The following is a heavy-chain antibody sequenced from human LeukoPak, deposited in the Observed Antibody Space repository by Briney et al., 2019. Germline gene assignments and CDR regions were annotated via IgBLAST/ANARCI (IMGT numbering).Heavy chain of an antibody. D-gene: IGHD3-10*01. CDR3: TRDKGPRHIGPGITMVRGVPDY. CDR2: IRSKAYGGTT. CDR1: GFTFGDYA. Sequence: GGSLRLSCTASGFTFGDYAMSWFRQAPGKGLEWVGFIRSKAYGGTTEYAASVKGRFTISRDDSKSIAYLQMNSLKTEDTAVYYCTRDKGPRHIGPGITMVRGVPDYWGQGTLVTVSS. J-gene: IGHJ4*02. V-gene: IGHV3-49*03.